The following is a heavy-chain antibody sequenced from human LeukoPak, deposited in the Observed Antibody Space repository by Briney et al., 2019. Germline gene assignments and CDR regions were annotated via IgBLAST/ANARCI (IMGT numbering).Heavy chain of an antibody. CDR1: GFTFSSYA. D-gene: IGHD6-13*01. Sequence: GGSLRLSCAASGFTFSSYAMSWVRQAPGKGLEWVSAISGSGGSTYYADSVKGRFTISRDNSKNTLYLQMNSLRAEDTAVYYCAKAHELIMVAAALGNYWGQGTLVTVSS. J-gene: IGHJ4*02. CDR3: AKAHELIMVAAALGNY. V-gene: IGHV3-23*01. CDR2: ISGSGGST.